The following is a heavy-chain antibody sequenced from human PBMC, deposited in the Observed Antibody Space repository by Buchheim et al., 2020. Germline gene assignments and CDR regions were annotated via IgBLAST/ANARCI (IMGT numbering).Heavy chain of an antibody. D-gene: IGHD3/OR15-3a*01. CDR2: IYPDDSDT. V-gene: IGHV5-51*01. J-gene: IGHJ4*02. CDR3: ARCVKSDWQPSSFDS. Sequence: EVQLVQSGAEVKRPGESLKISCKGSGYSFSTYWIGWVRQMPGKGLEWMGIIYPDDSDTRYSPSFQGQVTISADKSISTAYLQWSSLKASDTAMFYCARCVKSDWQPSSFDSWGQGTL. CDR1: GYSFSTYW.